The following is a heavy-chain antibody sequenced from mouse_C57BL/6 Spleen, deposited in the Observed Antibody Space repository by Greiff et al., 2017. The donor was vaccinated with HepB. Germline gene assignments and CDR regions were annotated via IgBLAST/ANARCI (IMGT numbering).Heavy chain of an antibody. CDR2: IRSKSNNYAT. CDR1: GFSFNTYA. CDR3: VRHHNHYYGSSWGYAMDY. V-gene: IGHV10-1*01. Sequence: EVQGVESGGGLVQPKGSLKLSCAASGFSFNTYAMNWVRQAPGKGLEWVARIRSKSNNYATYYADSVKDRFTISRDDSESMLYLQMNNLKTEDTAMYYCVRHHNHYYGSSWGYAMDYWGQGTSVTVSS. J-gene: IGHJ4*01. D-gene: IGHD1-1*01.